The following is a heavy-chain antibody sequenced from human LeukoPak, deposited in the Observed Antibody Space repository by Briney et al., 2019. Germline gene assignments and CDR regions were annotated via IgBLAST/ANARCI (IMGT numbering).Heavy chain of an antibody. V-gene: IGHV3-48*03. CDR3: ARGDPHADL. Sequence: PGGSLRLSCAAAGFDLNTYEMNWVRQAPGKGLEWIADITIRGHTKKYADSVKGRFTISRDNAGTSLYLQMNSLRVEDTGVYYCARGDPHADLWGQGTLVTVSS. CDR2: ITIRGHTK. CDR1: GFDLNTYE. J-gene: IGHJ5*02.